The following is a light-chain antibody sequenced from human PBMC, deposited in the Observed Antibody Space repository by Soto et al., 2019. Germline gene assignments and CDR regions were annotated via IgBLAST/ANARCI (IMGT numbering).Light chain of an antibody. CDR1: QSVTNNY. J-gene: IGKJ2*01. V-gene: IGKV3-20*01. Sequence: EIVLTQSPGTLSLSPGERATLSCRASQSVTNNYLAWYQQKPGQAPRLLIYAASSRATGIPDRFSGSASGTDFTLTISRLEPEDGAVYYCQQYVAPPPYTFGQGTKLEIK. CDR2: AAS. CDR3: QQYVAPPPYT.